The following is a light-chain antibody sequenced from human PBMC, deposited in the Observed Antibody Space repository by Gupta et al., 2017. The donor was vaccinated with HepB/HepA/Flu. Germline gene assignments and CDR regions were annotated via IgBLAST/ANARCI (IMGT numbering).Light chain of an antibody. Sequence: QSVLTQPPSASGTPGQRVTISCSGSSSNIGSHTVNWFQQLPGTAPKLLISSNSQRPSGVTDRFSGSKSGTSASLAISGLQSEEEADYYCEEWDEGRNGNNWVFGGGTKLTVL. V-gene: IGLV1-44*01. J-gene: IGLJ3*02. CDR3: EEWDEGRNGNNWV. CDR1: SSNIGSHT. CDR2: SNS.